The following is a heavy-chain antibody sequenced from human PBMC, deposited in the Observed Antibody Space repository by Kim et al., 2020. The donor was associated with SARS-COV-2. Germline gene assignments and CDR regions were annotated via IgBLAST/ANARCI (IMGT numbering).Heavy chain of an antibody. Sequence: GGSLRLSCAASGFTFSSYAMHWVRQAPGKGLEWVAVISYDGSNKYYADSVKGRFTISRDNSKNTLYLQMNSLRAEDTAVYYCAGGASLDYRWDDGMDVWG. CDR3: AGGASLDYRWDDGMDV. V-gene: IGHV3-30*04. D-gene: IGHD4-4*01. CDR2: ISYDGSNK. J-gene: IGHJ6*01. CDR1: GFTFSSYA.